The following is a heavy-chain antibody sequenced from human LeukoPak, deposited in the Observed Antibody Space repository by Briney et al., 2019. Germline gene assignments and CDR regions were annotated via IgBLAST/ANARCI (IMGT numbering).Heavy chain of an antibody. CDR2: ISSSGSTI. Sequence: PGGSPRLSCAASGFTFSSYEMKWVRQAPGKGLEWVSYISSSGSTIYYADSVKGRFTISTDNAKNSLYLQMNSLGAEDTAVYYCARDPQLSAVTTYAGEYFDYWGQGTLVTVSS. CDR1: GFTFSSYE. CDR3: ARDPQLSAVTTYAGEYFDY. V-gene: IGHV3-48*03. J-gene: IGHJ4*02. D-gene: IGHD4-17*01.